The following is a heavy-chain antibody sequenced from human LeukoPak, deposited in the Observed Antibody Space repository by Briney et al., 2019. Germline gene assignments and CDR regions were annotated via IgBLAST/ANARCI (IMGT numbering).Heavy chain of an antibody. Sequence: PGRSLRLSCTASGFTFGDYSMSWVRQAPGKGLEWLGFIRSKASGGTTHYAASVKGRFTISRDDSKSIAYLQMYSLKTEDTAVYYCTRLLAAAPWVFDYWGQGTLVTVSS. CDR1: GFTFGDYS. D-gene: IGHD2-15*01. V-gene: IGHV3-49*04. CDR3: TRLLAAAPWVFDY. J-gene: IGHJ4*02. CDR2: IRSKASGGTT.